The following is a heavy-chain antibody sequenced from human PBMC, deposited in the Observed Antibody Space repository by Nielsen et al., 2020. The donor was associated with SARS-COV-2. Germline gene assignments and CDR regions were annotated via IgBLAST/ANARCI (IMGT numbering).Heavy chain of an antibody. Sequence: GESLKISCAASGFTFSSYDMHWVRQAPGKGLEWVAVISYAGTYEDYADSVKGRFTISRDNSKDTLFLRMNSLRVDDTAVYYCARVYGEYADYFDNWGQGTLVTVSS. V-gene: IGHV3-30*03. J-gene: IGHJ4*02. CDR2: ISYAGTYE. CDR3: ARVYGEYADYFDN. D-gene: IGHD4/OR15-4a*01. CDR1: GFTFSSYD.